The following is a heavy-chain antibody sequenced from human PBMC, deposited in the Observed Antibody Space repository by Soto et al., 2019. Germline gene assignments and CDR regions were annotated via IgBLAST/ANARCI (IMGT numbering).Heavy chain of an antibody. CDR3: ARSDKYYFDY. CDR2: INHSGST. CDR1: GGSFSGYY. Sequence: SETLSLTCAVYGGSFSGYYWSWIRQPPGKGLEWIGEINHSGSTNYNPSLKSRVTISVDTSKNQFSLKLSSVTAADTAVYYCARSDKYYFDYWGQGTLVTVSS. V-gene: IGHV4-34*01. J-gene: IGHJ4*02.